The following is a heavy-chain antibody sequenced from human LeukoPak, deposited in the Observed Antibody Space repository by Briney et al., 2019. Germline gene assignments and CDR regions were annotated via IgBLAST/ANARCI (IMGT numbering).Heavy chain of an antibody. D-gene: IGHD2-21*01. CDR1: GFMFRGYG. CDR3: AKDERVILTNMDV. J-gene: IGHJ6*03. Sequence: GGSLRLPCAASGFMFRGYGMHWVRQAPGKGLEWVAFIRYDGNDKQYADSVKGRFTISRDNSKNTLYLQMNSLRTEDTAVYYCAKDERVILTNMDVWGKGTTVTISS. CDR2: IRYDGNDK. V-gene: IGHV3-30*02.